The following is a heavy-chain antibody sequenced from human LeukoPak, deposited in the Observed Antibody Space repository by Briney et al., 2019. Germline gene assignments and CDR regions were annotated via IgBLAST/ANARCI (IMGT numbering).Heavy chain of an antibody. Sequence: SETLSLTCTVSGGSISSYYWSWIRQPPGKGLEWIGYIYYSGSTNYNPSLKSRVTISVDTSKNQFSLKLSSATAADTAVYYCARAGRSGYADYWGQGTLVTVSS. CDR2: IYYSGST. D-gene: IGHD3-22*01. V-gene: IGHV4-59*01. CDR1: GGSISSYY. J-gene: IGHJ4*02. CDR3: ARAGRSGYADY.